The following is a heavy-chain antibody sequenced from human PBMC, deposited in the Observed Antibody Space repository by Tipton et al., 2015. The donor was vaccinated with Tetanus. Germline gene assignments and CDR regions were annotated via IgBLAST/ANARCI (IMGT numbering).Heavy chain of an antibody. Sequence: SLRLSCAASGFTLRTYSMNWVRQAPGKGLEWVSYISTTSNTIYYADSVKGRFTISRDNAKNTLYLQMNNLRDEDTAIYYCAKAFVYYNGMDVWGQGTTVIVSS. J-gene: IGHJ6*02. CDR3: AKAFVYYNGMDV. V-gene: IGHV3-48*02. CDR1: GFTLRTYS. D-gene: IGHD3-10*01. CDR2: ISTTSNTI.